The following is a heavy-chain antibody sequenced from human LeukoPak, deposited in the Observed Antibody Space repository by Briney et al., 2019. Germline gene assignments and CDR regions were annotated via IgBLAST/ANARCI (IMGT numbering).Heavy chain of an antibody. V-gene: IGHV4-39*01. CDR1: GGSISSSSYY. CDR2: IYYSGST. D-gene: IGHD5-18*01. Sequence: NTSETLSLTCTVSGGSISSSSYYWGWIRQPPGKGLEWIGSIYYSGSTYYNPSLKSRVTISVDTSKNQFSLKLSSVTAADTAVYYCARLSAFIQLWLTSGAFDIWGQGTMVTVSS. CDR3: ARLSAFIQLWLTSGAFDI. J-gene: IGHJ3*02.